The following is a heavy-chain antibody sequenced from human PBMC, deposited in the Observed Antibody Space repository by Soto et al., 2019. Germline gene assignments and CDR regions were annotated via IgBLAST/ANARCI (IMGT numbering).Heavy chain of an antibody. CDR2: ISYDGSNK. CDR3: ARRYCSGGSCCDDY. V-gene: IGHV3-30-3*01. CDR1: GFTFSSYA. Sequence: QVQLVESGGGVVQPGRSLRLSCAASGFTFSSYAMHWVRQAPGKGLEWVAVISYDGSNKYYADSVKGRFTISRDNSKNTLYLQMNSLRAEDTAVYYCARRYCSGGSCCDDYWGQGTLVTVSS. D-gene: IGHD2-15*01. J-gene: IGHJ4*02.